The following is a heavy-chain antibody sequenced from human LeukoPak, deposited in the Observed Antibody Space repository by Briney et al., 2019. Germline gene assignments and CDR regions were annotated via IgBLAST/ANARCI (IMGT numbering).Heavy chain of an antibody. V-gene: IGHV4-59*01. D-gene: IGHD6-6*01. CDR1: GGSLSSYY. CDR3: ARSRVAARFDY. CDR2: IYYSGST. Sequence: PSETLSLTCTVSGGSLSSYYWSWIRQPPGKGLEWIGYIYYSGSTNYNPSLKSRVTISVDTSKNQFSLKLSSVTAADTAVYYCARSRVAARFDYWGQGTLVTVSS. J-gene: IGHJ4*02.